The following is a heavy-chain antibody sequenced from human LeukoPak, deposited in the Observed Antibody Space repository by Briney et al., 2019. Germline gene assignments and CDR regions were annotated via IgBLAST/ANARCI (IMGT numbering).Heavy chain of an antibody. V-gene: IGHV4-34*01. J-gene: IGHJ4*02. D-gene: IGHD5-24*01. CDR2: INHSGST. CDR1: GGSFSGYY. CDR3: ARAIRKMATIIYFDY. Sequence: PSETLSLTCAVYGGSFSGYYWSWIRQPPGKGLEWIGEINHSGSTNYNPSLKSRVTISVDTSKNQFSLKLSSVTAADTAVYYCARAIRKMATIIYFDYWGQGTLVTVSS.